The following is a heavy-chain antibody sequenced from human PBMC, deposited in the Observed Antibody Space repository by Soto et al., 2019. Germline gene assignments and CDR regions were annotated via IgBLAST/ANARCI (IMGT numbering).Heavy chain of an antibody. D-gene: IGHD4-17*01. CDR3: AKTTVTTHDAFDI. CDR2: IYSGGST. J-gene: IGHJ3*02. Sequence: EVQLVESGGGLVQPGGSLRLSCAASGFTVSSNYMSWVRQAPGKGLEWVSVIYSGGSTYYADSVKGRFTISRDNSKNTLYLQMNSLRAEDTAVYYCAKTTVTTHDAFDIWGQGTMVTVSS. CDR1: GFTVSSNY. V-gene: IGHV3-66*01.